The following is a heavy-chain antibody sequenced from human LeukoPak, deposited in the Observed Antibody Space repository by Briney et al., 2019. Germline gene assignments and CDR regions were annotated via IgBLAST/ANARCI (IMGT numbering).Heavy chain of an antibody. V-gene: IGHV3-33*01. CDR3: ARVASGSYNWFDP. D-gene: IGHD3-10*01. Sequence: GGSLRLSCAASGFTFSWNGMHWVRQAPGKGLEWVAVIWNDGNKKDYADSVKGRFTISRDNAKNTVYLQMNSLRAEDTAVYYCARVASGSYNWFDPWGQGTLVTVSS. CDR2: IWNDGNKK. CDR1: GFTFSWNG. J-gene: IGHJ5*02.